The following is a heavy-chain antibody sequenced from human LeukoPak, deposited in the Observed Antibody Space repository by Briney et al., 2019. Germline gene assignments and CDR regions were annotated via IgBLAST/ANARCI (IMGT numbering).Heavy chain of an antibody. CDR2: IKQDGSEK. D-gene: IGHD5-12*01. Sequence: GGSLRLSCAASGFTFSSYWMTWVRQAPVKGLEWVANIKQDGSEKYYVDSVKGRFTISRDNAKNSLYLQMNSLRAEDTAVYYCAVAPLRNYYYGMDVWGQGTTVTV. CDR3: AVAPLRNYYYGMDV. CDR1: GFTFSSYW. J-gene: IGHJ6*02. V-gene: IGHV3-7*03.